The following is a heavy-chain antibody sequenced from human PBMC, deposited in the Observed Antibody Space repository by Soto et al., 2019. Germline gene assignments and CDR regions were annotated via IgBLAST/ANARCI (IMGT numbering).Heavy chain of an antibody. Sequence: EVQLVESGGGLVQPGGSLRLSCAASGFTFSDYWMNWVRQAPGKGLVWVSRIDSDGSSTSYADSVKGRLTISRDNAKNTLDIQNNSLRAEGTGVYLCEKFQWFAPCGQGSLVTVSS. CDR2: IDSDGSST. J-gene: IGHJ5*02. D-gene: IGHD2-8*01. CDR3: EKFQWFAP. V-gene: IGHV3-74*01. CDR1: GFTFSDYW.